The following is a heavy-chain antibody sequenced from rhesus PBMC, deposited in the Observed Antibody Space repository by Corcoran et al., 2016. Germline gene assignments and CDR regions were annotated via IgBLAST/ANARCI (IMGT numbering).Heavy chain of an antibody. D-gene: IGHD6-31*01. CDR1: GFTFSSYW. CDR3: ASSKYSSEVDY. CDR2: LNSGVGST. Sequence: EVQLVESGGGLVKPGGSLRLSCAASGFTFSSYWMNWVRQAPGKGLEWVSALNSGVGSTYFADSVNGRLTISRDNSKNTLSLQMNSLRAKDTAVYYCASSKYSSEVDYWGQGVLVTVSS. V-gene: IGHV3S25*01. J-gene: IGHJ4*01.